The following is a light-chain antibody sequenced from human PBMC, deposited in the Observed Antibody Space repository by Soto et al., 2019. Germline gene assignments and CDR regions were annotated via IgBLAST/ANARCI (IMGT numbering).Light chain of an antibody. V-gene: IGKV1D-8*03. CDR3: QQSYSSLVT. Sequence: VIWMTQSPSLLSASTGDRVTISCRMSQGISSYLAWYQQKPGKAPELLIYAASSVNSGVSSRFRGSGSGTDFTLTINDVQPEDSATYYCQQSYSSLVTFGAGTKVDIK. CDR1: QGISSY. J-gene: IGKJ4*01. CDR2: AAS.